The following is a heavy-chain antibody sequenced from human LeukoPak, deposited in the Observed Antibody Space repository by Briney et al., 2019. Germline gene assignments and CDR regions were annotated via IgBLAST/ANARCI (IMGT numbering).Heavy chain of an antibody. CDR3: AKGITEESLFDF. CDR2: ISGSGANR. Sequence: GGSLRLSCAVSGFTFSSYAMSWVRQVPGKGLEWVSAISGSGANRYHADSVKGRFTISRDNSRNTLYLQMNGLRVEDTAIYYCAKGITEESLFDFWGRGTLVTVSS. CDR1: GFTFSSYA. V-gene: IGHV3-23*01. J-gene: IGHJ4*02. D-gene: IGHD1-14*01.